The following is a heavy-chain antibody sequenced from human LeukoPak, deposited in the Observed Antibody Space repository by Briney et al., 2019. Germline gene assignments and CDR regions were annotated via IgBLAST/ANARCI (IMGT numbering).Heavy chain of an antibody. CDR3: AKDDSYYDSSGSLTN. D-gene: IGHD3-22*01. CDR1: GFTFSSYG. V-gene: IGHV3-43*02. CDR2: ISWDGGST. J-gene: IGHJ4*02. Sequence: GGSLRLSCAASGFTFSSYGMHWVRQAPGKGLEWVSLISWDGGSTYYADSVKGRFTISRDNSKNSLYLQMNSLRTEDTALYYCAKDDSYYDSSGSLTNWGQGTLVTVSS.